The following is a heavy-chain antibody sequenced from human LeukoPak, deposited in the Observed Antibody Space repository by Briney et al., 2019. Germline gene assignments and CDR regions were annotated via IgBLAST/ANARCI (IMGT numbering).Heavy chain of an antibody. V-gene: IGHV4-4*07. CDR2: IYTSGST. J-gene: IGHJ4*02. Sequence: SETLSLTCTVSGGSISSYYWSWIRQPAGKGLEWIGRIYTSGSTNYNPSLKSRVTMSVDTSKNQFSLKLSSVTAADTAVYYCARVRYDYVWGSYPYSDYWGQGTLVTVSS. CDR1: GGSISSYY. CDR3: ARVRYDYVWGSYPYSDY. D-gene: IGHD3-16*02.